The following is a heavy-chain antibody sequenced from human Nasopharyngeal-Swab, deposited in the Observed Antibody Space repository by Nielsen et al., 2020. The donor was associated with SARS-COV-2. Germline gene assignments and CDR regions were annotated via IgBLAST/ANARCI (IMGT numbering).Heavy chain of an antibody. CDR2: IRSKGNTYAT. CDR3: TRCGGGCYSGRDY. D-gene: IGHD2-15*01. Sequence: GESLKISCAASGFTFSDSAIHWVSQASGKGLEWVGRIRSKGNTYATAYSASVKGRFIIFRDEPTNTAYLQMNSLKTEDTAMYYCTRCGGGCYSGRDYWGQGTLVTVSS. CDR1: GFTFSDSA. J-gene: IGHJ4*02. V-gene: IGHV3-73*01.